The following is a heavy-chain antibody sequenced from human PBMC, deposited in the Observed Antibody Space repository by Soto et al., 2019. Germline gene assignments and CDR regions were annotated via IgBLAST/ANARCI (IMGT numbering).Heavy chain of an antibody. D-gene: IGHD5-18*01. CDR3: ARGRDTAMVTSDYYYGMDV. V-gene: IGHV1-69*13. CDR2: IIPLFGTA. Sequence: SVKVSCKASGGTFSSYAISWVRQAPGQGLEWMGGIIPLFGTANYAQKFQGRVTITADESTNTAYMELRSLRSEDTAVYYCARGRDTAMVTSDYYYGMDVWGQGTTVTVSS. J-gene: IGHJ6*02. CDR1: GGTFSSYA.